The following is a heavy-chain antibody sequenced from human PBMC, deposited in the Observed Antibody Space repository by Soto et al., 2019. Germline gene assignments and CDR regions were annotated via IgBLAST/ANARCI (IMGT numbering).Heavy chain of an antibody. CDR2: ISGSGGST. D-gene: IGHD2-2*01. Sequence: PGGSLRLSCAASGITFSSYAMSWVRQAPGKGLEWVSAISGSGGSTYYADSVKGRFTISRDNAKNTLYLQMNSLRAEDTAIYYCVRVGYCSSTSCFQFDPWGQGTLVTVSS. V-gene: IGHV3-23*01. J-gene: IGHJ5*02. CDR3: VRVGYCSSTSCFQFDP. CDR1: GITFSSYA.